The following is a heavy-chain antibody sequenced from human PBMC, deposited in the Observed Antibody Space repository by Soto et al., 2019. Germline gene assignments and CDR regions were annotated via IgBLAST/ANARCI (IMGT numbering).Heavy chain of an antibody. J-gene: IGHJ6*02. V-gene: IGHV1-69*02. D-gene: IGHD2-15*01. Sequence: QVQLVQSGAEVKKPGSSVKVYCKASGGTFSRYTFTWVRQAPGQGLEWMGRIIPIVDIPNYAQNFQGRVTITADKSTCTAYMELSSLTSDDTAVYYCASHFTGVLVLGTSPPGGDNYGWDVWGQGTTVSVS. CDR3: ASHFTGVLVLGTSPPGGDNYGWDV. CDR1: GGTFSRYT. CDR2: IIPIVDIP.